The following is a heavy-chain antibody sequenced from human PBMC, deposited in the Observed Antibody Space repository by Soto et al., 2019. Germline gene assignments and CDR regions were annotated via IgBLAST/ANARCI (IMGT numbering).Heavy chain of an antibody. V-gene: IGHV4-31*03. D-gene: IGHD1-7*01. CDR1: GGSISSGGYY. J-gene: IGHJ4*02. Sequence: LSLTCTVSGGSISSGGYYWSWIRQHPGKGLEWIGYIFYSGTTYYNPSLKSRVTISVDTSKNQFSLKLSSVTAADTAMYYCARDGVSSTEYTWNYGTYFDYWGQGALVTVSS. CDR3: ARDGVSSTEYTWNYGTYFDY. CDR2: IFYSGTT.